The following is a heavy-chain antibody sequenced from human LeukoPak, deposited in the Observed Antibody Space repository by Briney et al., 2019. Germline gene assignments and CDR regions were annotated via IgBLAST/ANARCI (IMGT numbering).Heavy chain of an antibody. D-gene: IGHD5-18*01. J-gene: IGHJ5*02. V-gene: IGHV1-24*01. CDR3: ATRYSYGQTRWFDP. CDR2: FDPEDGET. CDR1: GYALTELS. Sequence: ASVKVSCKVSGYALTELSMHWVRQAPGKGLEWMGGFDPEDGETIYAQKFQGRVTMTEDTSTDTAYMELSSLRSEDTAVYYCATRYSYGQTRWFDPWGQGTLVTVSS.